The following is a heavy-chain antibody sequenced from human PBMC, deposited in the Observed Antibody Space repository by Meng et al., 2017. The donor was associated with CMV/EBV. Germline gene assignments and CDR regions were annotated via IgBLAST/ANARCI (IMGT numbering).Heavy chain of an antibody. V-gene: IGHV3-30*04. CDR1: GFTFSSYA. J-gene: IGHJ6*02. D-gene: IGHD5-18*01. Sequence: GESLKISCAASGFTFSSYAMHWVRQAPGKGLEWVAVISYDGSNKYYADSVKGGFTISRDNSKNTLYLQMNSLRAEDTAVYYCASITALGMDVWGQGTTVTVSS. CDR2: ISYDGSNK. CDR3: ASITALGMDV.